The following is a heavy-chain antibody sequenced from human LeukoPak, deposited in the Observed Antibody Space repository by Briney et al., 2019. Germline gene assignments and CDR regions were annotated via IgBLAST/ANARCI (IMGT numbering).Heavy chain of an antibody. D-gene: IGHD3-9*01. CDR3: ARGSYTSYYDILTGYYKEFDY. Sequence: SETLSLTCTVSGGSISSSSYYWGWIRQPPGKGLEWIGSIYYSGSTYYNSSLKSRVTISVDTSKNQFSLKLSSVTAADTAVYYCARGSYTSYYDILTGYYKEFDYWGQGTLVTVSS. V-gene: IGHV4-39*01. CDR2: IYYSGST. CDR1: GGSISSSSYY. J-gene: IGHJ4*02.